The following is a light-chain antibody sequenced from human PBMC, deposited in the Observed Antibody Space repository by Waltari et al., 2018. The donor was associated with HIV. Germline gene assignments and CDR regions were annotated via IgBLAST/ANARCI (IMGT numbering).Light chain of an antibody. Sequence: QSVLTQPPSASGTPGQRVTISCSESNSNIGSYTVDWYQQFPGPAPKLRIYSNDQRPSGVPDRFAGSKSVTSASLAISGLQSEDEADYYCAAWDDSLNGYVFGSGTKVTVL. CDR1: NSNIGSYT. J-gene: IGLJ1*01. CDR3: AAWDDSLNGYV. V-gene: IGLV1-44*01. CDR2: SND.